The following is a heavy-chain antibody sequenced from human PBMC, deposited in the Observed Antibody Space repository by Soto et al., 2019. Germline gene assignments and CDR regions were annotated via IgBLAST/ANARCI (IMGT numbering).Heavy chain of an antibody. CDR3: ARTSGYYFYDY. CDR2: INAGNGNT. J-gene: IGHJ4*02. D-gene: IGHD3-3*01. CDR1: GYTFTSYA. Sequence: QVQLVQSGAEVKKPGASVKVSCKTSGYTFTSYAMPWVRQAPGQRIEWMGWINAGNGNTKYSQKFQGRVTITRDTSASPAYMELSSLRSEDTAVYYCARTSGYYFYDYWGQGTLVTVSS. V-gene: IGHV1-3*01.